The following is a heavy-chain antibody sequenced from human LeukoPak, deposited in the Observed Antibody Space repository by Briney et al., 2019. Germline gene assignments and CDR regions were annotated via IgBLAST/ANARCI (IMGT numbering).Heavy chain of an antibody. J-gene: IGHJ6*03. Sequence: SETLSLTCTVSGGSISSSSYYWGWIRQPPGKGLEWIGSIYDSGSTSYNPSLQSRVTISIDTSKNQFSLRLTSVTAADTAVYYCARGGSYYDFWSGYYDYYYYMDVWGKGTTVTVSS. CDR1: GGSISSSSYY. V-gene: IGHV4-39*07. CDR3: ARGGSYYDFWSGYYDYYYYMDV. CDR2: IYDSGST. D-gene: IGHD3-3*01.